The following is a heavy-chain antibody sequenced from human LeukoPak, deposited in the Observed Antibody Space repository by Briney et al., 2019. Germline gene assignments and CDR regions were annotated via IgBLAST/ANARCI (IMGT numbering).Heavy chain of an antibody. Sequence: GGSLRLSCAASGFIFSNYGMHWVRQAPGKGLEWVSGISWNSGSIGYADSVKGRFTISRDNAKNSLYLQMNSLRAEDTALYYCAKDMDSYYDSSGRIDYWGQGTLVTVSS. D-gene: IGHD3-22*01. CDR2: ISWNSGSI. V-gene: IGHV3-9*01. CDR1: GFIFSNYG. CDR3: AKDMDSYYDSSGRIDY. J-gene: IGHJ4*02.